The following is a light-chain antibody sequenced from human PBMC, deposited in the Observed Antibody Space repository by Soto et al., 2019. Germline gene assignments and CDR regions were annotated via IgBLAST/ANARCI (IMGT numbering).Light chain of an antibody. CDR1: QGISSA. Sequence: AIQLTQSPSSLSASVGYRVTITCRASQGISSALAWYQQKPGKTPKLLIYDASSLESGVPSRFSGSGSGTDFTLTISSLQPEDFATYYCQQFSSYPQTFGQGTRLEIK. V-gene: IGKV1-13*02. CDR3: QQFSSYPQT. CDR2: DAS. J-gene: IGKJ5*01.